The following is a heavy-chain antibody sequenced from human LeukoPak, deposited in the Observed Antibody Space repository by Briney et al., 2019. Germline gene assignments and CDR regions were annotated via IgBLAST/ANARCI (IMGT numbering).Heavy chain of an antibody. Sequence: GGSLRLSCAASGFTFSSYSMNWVRQAPGKGLEWVSSISSSSSYIYYADSVKGRFTISRDNAKNSLYLQMNSLRAEDTAVYYCARIHLGGYSSSWGGTSYYFDYWGQGTLVTVSS. CDR2: ISSSSSYI. CDR3: ARIHLGGYSSSWGGTSYYFDY. J-gene: IGHJ4*02. CDR1: GFTFSSYS. V-gene: IGHV3-21*01. D-gene: IGHD6-13*01.